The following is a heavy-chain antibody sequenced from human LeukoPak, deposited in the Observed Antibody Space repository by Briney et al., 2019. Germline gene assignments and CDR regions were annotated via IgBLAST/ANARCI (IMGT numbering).Heavy chain of an antibody. Sequence: PGGSLRLSCAASGFTFSSYGMHWVRQAPGKGLEWVAVISYDGSNKYYADSVKGRFTISRDNSKNTLYLQMNSLRAEDTAVYYCARDLANQLLYGYYYYYMDVWGKGTTVTVSS. CDR1: GFTFSSYG. CDR2: ISYDGSNK. CDR3: ARDLANQLLYGYYYYYMDV. J-gene: IGHJ6*03. V-gene: IGHV3-30*03. D-gene: IGHD2-2*02.